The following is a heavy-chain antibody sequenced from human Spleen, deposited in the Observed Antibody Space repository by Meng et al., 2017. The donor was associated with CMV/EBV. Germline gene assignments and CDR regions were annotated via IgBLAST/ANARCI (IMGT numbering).Heavy chain of an antibody. D-gene: IGHD3-22*01. CDR1: GFTFSDYY. Sequence: GESLKISCAASGFTFSDYYMSWIRQAPGKGLEWVSYISSSGSTIYYADSVKGRFTVSRDNARNSLFLQMNGLRAEDTAVYYCTRDSGAYYDSSGFDYWGQGTLVTVSS. V-gene: IGHV3-11*04. J-gene: IGHJ4*02. CDR2: ISSSGSTI. CDR3: TRDSGAYYDSSGFDY.